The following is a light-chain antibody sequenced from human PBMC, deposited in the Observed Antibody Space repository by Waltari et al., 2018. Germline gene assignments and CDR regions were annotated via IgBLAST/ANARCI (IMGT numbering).Light chain of an antibody. CDR1: STDVGAYNF. J-gene: IGLJ1*01. CDR3: SSYTTSTTLL. CDR2: DVG. Sequence: QSALTQPASVSGSPGQSLTISCTGSSTDVGAYNFVSWYQQHPGKVPKLMLYDVGNRPSGISHRFSASKSGNTASLTISGLQEEDEGEYYCSSYTTSTTLLFGTGTRLTVL. V-gene: IGLV2-14*01.